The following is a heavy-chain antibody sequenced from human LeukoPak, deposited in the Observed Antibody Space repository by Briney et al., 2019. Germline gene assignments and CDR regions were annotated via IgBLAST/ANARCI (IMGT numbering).Heavy chain of an antibody. CDR3: AKVWYRIAAGYYFDY. Sequence: GGSLRLSCAASGFTFNSYAMSWVRQAPGKGLEWVSSISGSGGSTYYADSVKGRFTISRDNSKNTLYLQMNSLRAEDTAVYYCAKVWYRIAAGYYFDYWGQGTLVTVSS. D-gene: IGHD6-6*01. V-gene: IGHV3-23*01. J-gene: IGHJ4*02. CDR1: GFTFNSYA. CDR2: ISGSGGST.